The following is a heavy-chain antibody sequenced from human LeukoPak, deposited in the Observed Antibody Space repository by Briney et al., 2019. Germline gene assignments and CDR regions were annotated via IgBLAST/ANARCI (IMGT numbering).Heavy chain of an antibody. CDR1: GGSLDSFY. D-gene: IGHD3-16*01. V-gene: IGHV4-59*01. CDR3: ARDPPGKGALDF. CDR2: IYYSGTT. J-gene: IGHJ4*02. Sequence: PSETLSLTCTVSGGSLDSFYWSWIRQPPGKGLEYIGYIYYSGTTNYDPSLKGRVTISVDMSKNQFSLKLISVTAADTAVYYCARDPPGKGALDFWGQGTLDTVSS.